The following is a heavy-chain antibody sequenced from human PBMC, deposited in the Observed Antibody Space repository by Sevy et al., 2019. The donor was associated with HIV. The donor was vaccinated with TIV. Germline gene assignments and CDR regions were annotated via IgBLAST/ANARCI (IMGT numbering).Heavy chain of an antibody. CDR1: GFSFSDYN. Sequence: GGSLRLSCAASGFSFSDYNMNWVRQAPGKGLEWVSFISSGSGYIYYADSMKGRFTISRDNAKNSLYLQLNSLSAEDTAVYYCARDKTILEGRYGMDVWGQGTTVTVSS. CDR2: ISSGSGYI. V-gene: IGHV3-21*01. CDR3: ARDKTILEGRYGMDV. J-gene: IGHJ6*02. D-gene: IGHD3-3*01.